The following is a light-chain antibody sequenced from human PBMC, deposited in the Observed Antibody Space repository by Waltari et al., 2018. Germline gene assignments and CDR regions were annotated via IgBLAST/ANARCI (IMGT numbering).Light chain of an antibody. V-gene: IGKV4-1*01. J-gene: IGKJ5*01. CDR2: WES. CDR1: QSVLYSSNNKNY. Sequence: DIVMTQSPDSLAVSLGERATINCKSSQSVLYSSNNKNYLAWYQQKPGQPPKLLIYWESTRESGVPDRFSGSGSGTDFTLTISSLQAEDVAVYYCQQYDSTPITFGQGTRLEIK. CDR3: QQYDSTPIT.